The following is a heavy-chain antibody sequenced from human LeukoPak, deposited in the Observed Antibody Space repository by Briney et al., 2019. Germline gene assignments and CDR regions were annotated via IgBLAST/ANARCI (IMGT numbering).Heavy chain of an antibody. J-gene: IGHJ4*02. D-gene: IGHD6-19*01. CDR2: IYASGSA. CDR1: GGAVSGHY. Sequence: SETLSLTCAVSGGAVSGHYWDWIRQPPGKGLEWIGYIYASGSANYHPSLKSRVTISLDTSENHVSLRLTSVTAEDTAVYYCAREAPGGSGWTYFDYWGQGSLVTVSS. CDR3: AREAPGGSGWTYFDY. V-gene: IGHV4-59*02.